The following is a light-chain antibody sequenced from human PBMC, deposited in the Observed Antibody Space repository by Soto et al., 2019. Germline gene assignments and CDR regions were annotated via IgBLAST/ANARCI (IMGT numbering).Light chain of an antibody. CDR1: QTISHW. V-gene: IGKV1-5*03. CDR2: KAS. J-gene: IGKJ1*01. CDR3: QQYNSYPRT. Sequence: DIRVTQSPSTLSASVGDRVTSTCRASQTISHWLAWYQQKPGKDHKLLIYKASGLESGLPSRFSGSVSGTEYTVTIRSRQPYEFAAEHCQQYNSYPRTVGQGTKEEIK.